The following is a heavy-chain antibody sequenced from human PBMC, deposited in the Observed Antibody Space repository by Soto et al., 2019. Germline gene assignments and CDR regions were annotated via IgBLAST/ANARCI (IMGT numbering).Heavy chain of an antibody. V-gene: IGHV4-30-4*01. CDR2: IYYSGST. J-gene: IGHJ4*02. CDR1: GGSISSGDYY. Sequence: PSETLSLTCTVSGGSISSGDYYWSWIRQPPGKGLEWIGYIYYSGSTYYNPSLKSRVTISVDTSKNQFSLKLSSVTAADTAVYYCAGFLQYYDFWWNLDYWGQGTLVTVSS. D-gene: IGHD3-3*01. CDR3: AGFLQYYDFWWNLDY.